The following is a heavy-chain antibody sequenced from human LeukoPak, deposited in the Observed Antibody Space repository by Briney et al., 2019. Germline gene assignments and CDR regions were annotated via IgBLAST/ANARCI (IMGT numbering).Heavy chain of an antibody. J-gene: IGHJ4*02. CDR3: AKEGRSLQTY. V-gene: IGHV3-7*03. D-gene: IGHD5-24*01. Sequence: GGSLRLSCAASGVMFSSNWMSWVRLAPGKGLEWVANIKEDGTETYYVDSVKGRFTISRDNAKNSLYLQMNSLRVEDTAVYYCAKEGRSLQTYWGQGTLVTVSS. CDR1: GVMFSSNW. CDR2: IKEDGTET.